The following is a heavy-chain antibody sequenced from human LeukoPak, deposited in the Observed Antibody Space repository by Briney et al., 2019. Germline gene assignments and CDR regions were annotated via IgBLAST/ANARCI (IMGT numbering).Heavy chain of an antibody. CDR3: ARVWDGAVAGHEEFDY. V-gene: IGHV4-39*07. Sequence: SETLSLTCTVSGGSISSSSYYWDWIRQPPGKGLEWIGSIYYSGSTYYNPSLKSRVTISVDRSKNQFSLKLNSVTAADTAVYYCARVWDGAVAGHEEFDYWGQGTLVTVSS. CDR2: IYYSGST. J-gene: IGHJ4*02. CDR1: GGSISSSSYY. D-gene: IGHD6-19*01.